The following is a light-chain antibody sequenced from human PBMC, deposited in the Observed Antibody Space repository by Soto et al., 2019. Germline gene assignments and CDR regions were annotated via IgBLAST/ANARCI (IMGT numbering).Light chain of an antibody. CDR2: GAS. CDR3: QQYGSLLT. J-gene: IGKJ4*01. CDR1: QSVSSN. Sequence: EIVMTQSPATLSVSPGERATLSCRASQSVSSNLAWYQQKPGQAPRLLISGASTRATGIPARFSGSGSGTEFTLTISSLQSEDFAVYYCQQYGSLLTFGGGTKVEIK. V-gene: IGKV3-15*01.